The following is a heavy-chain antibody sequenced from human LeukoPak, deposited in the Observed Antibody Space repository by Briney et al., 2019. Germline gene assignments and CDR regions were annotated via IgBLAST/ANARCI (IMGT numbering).Heavy chain of an antibody. CDR1: GFTFSTYC. CDR2: ICPDGTVT. J-gene: IGHJ4*02. Sequence: GGSLRLSCATSGFTFSTYCMHWVRQAPGKGPMWVSRICPDGTVTNYADSVRARFIISRDNARNTVYLQMNSLRVEDTAVYYCVRDFRSADYWGQGTLVTVSS. V-gene: IGHV3-74*01. CDR3: VRDFRSADY.